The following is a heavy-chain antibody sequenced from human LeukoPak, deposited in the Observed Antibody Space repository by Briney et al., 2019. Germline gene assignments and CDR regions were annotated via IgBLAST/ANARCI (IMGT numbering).Heavy chain of an antibody. CDR3: ARAVITFGGAVAKGFDC. D-gene: IGHD3-16*01. CDR1: GGSFSTYY. V-gene: IGHV4-59*01. CDR2: TYYSGST. Sequence: SETLSLTCTVSGGSFSTYYWSWIRQPPGKGLEWIGDTYYSGSTDYNPSLKSRVTMSLDTSKNQFSLNLSSATAADTAVYYCARAVITFGGAVAKGFDCWGQGTLVTVSS. J-gene: IGHJ4*02.